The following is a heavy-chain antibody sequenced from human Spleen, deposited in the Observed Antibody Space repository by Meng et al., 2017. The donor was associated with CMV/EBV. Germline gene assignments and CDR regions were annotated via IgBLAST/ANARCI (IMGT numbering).Heavy chain of an antibody. Sequence: GGSLRLSCAASGFTFSFYSMHWVRQAPGKGLEWVIVISYDGSKKYYADSVKGRFTVSRDNSKNTVDLQMNSLRAEDTAVYYCAPERPAPTGSNSGEGWGQGTLVTVSS. CDR2: ISYDGSKK. J-gene: IGHJ4*02. V-gene: IGHV3-30*04. CDR3: APERPAPTGSNSGEG. CDR1: GFTFSFYS. D-gene: IGHD4-23*01.